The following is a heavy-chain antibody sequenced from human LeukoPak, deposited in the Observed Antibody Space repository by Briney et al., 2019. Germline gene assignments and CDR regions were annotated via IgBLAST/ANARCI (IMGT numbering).Heavy chain of an antibody. D-gene: IGHD5-12*01. Sequence: SETLSLTCTVSGGSISSYYWSWIRQPPGKGLEWIGYIYYSGSTNYNPSLKSRVTISVDTSKNRFSLKLSSVTAADTAVYYCARQIVATIFARRGWFDPWGQGTLVTVSS. J-gene: IGHJ5*02. CDR2: IYYSGST. CDR3: ARQIVATIFARRGWFDP. V-gene: IGHV4-59*12. CDR1: GGSISSYY.